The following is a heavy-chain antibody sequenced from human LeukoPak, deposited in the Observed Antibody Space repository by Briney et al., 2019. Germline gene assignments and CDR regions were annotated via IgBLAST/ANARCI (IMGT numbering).Heavy chain of an antibody. CDR3: ARDFLPAAPFDY. CDR2: INPSGGST. Sequence: AASVKVSCKASGYTFTSYYMHWVRQAPGQGLEWMGIINPSGGSTSYAQKFQGRVTMTRDTSTSTVYMELSSLRSADTAVYYCARDFLPAAPFDYWGQGTLVTVSS. J-gene: IGHJ4*02. V-gene: IGHV1-46*01. D-gene: IGHD2-2*01. CDR1: GYTFTSYY.